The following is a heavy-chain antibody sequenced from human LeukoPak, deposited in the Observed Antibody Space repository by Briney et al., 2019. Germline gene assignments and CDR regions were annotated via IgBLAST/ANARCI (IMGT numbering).Heavy chain of an antibody. Sequence: SCTASGYTFTSYGISWVRQAPGKGLEWVAVISYDGSNKYYADSVKGRFTISRDNSKNTLYLQMNSLRAEDTAVYYCARNGYYYDSSGYYYDSYYFDYWGQGTLVTVSS. CDR1: GYTFTSYG. V-gene: IGHV3-30-3*01. CDR2: ISYDGSNK. J-gene: IGHJ4*02. D-gene: IGHD3-22*01. CDR3: ARNGYYYDSSGYYYDSYYFDY.